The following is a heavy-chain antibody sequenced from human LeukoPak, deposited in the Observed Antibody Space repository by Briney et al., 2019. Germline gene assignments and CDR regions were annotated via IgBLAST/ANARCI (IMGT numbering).Heavy chain of an antibody. CDR3: AKDSATLDYYDSSVDY. Sequence: GGSLRLSCAASGFTFSSYSMNWVRQAPGKGLEWVSSISSSSSYIYYADSVKGRFTISRDNAKNSLYLQMNSLRAEDTAVYYCAKDSATLDYYDSSVDYWGQGTLVTVSS. CDR1: GFTFSSYS. D-gene: IGHD3-22*01. J-gene: IGHJ4*02. V-gene: IGHV3-21*04. CDR2: ISSSSSYI.